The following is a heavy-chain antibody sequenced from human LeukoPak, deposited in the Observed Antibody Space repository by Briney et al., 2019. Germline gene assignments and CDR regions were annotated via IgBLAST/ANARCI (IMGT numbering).Heavy chain of an antibody. CDR1: GFTFSSYA. J-gene: IGHJ4*02. CDR2: IKQDGSEK. V-gene: IGHV3-7*01. CDR3: AREGSGWFGDY. Sequence: GGSLRLSCAASGFTFSSYAMHWVRQAPGKGLEWVANIKQDGSEKHYVDSVKGRFTISRDNAKNSLYLQMNSLRVEDAAVYYCAREGSGWFGDYWGQGTLVTVSS. D-gene: IGHD6-19*01.